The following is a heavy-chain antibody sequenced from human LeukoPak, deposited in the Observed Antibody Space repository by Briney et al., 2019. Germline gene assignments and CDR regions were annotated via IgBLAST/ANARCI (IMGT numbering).Heavy chain of an antibody. D-gene: IGHD6-13*01. V-gene: IGHV4-59*01. CDR2: IYYSGST. CDR3: ARAKYSSSWFFDY. Sequence: ASETLSLTCTVSGGSISSYYRSWIRQPPGKGLEWIGYIYYSGSTNYNPSLKSRVTISVDTSKNQFSLKLSSVTAADTAVYYCARAKYSSSWFFDYWGQGTLVTVSS. CDR1: GGSISSYY. J-gene: IGHJ4*02.